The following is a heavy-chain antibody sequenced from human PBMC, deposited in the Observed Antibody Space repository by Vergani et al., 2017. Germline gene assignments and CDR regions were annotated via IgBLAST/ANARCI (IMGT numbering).Heavy chain of an antibody. CDR1: GGSISSGGYY. V-gene: IGHV4-31*03. D-gene: IGHD3-10*01. CDR2: IYYSGNT. Sequence: QVQLQESGPGLVKPSQTLSLTCTVSGGSISSGGYYWSWLRQHPGKGLEWIGYIYYSGNTYYNPYLKSRVNISVDTSKNQFSLKLSSVTAADTAVYYCARDSGRESYYGMDVWGQGTTVTVSS. CDR3: ARDSGRESYYGMDV. J-gene: IGHJ6*02.